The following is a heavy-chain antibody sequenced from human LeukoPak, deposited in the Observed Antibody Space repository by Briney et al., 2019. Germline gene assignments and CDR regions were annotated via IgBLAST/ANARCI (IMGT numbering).Heavy chain of an antibody. V-gene: IGHV4-59*01. CDR3: ATRSDERGYSYGLFAFDI. D-gene: IGHD5-18*01. J-gene: IGHJ3*02. CDR1: GGSISSYY. CDR2: IYYSGST. Sequence: SETLSLTCTVSGGSISSYYWSWIRHPPGKGLEWVGYIYYSGSTNYNPSLKRRVTLSVDTSKNQFSLKLSSVTAADTAVYYCATRSDERGYSYGLFAFDIWGQGTMVTVSS.